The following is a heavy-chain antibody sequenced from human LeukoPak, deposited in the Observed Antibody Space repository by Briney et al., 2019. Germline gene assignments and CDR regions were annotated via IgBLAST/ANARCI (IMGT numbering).Heavy chain of an antibody. D-gene: IGHD2-2*01. V-gene: IGHV4-39*01. CDR3: ARQDCSSTSCYADYYYYYYMDV. CDR1: GGSISSSSYY. Sequence: SETLSLTCTVSGGSISSSSYYWGWIRQPPGKGLEWIGSIYYSGSTYYNPSLKSRVTISVDTSKNQFSLKLSSVTAADTAVYYCARQDCSSTSCYADYYYYYYMDVWGKGTTVTISS. CDR2: IYYSGST. J-gene: IGHJ6*03.